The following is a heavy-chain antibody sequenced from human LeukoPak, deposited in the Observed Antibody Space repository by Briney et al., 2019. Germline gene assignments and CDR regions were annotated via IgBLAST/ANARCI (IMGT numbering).Heavy chain of an antibody. CDR2: ISSSSSYI. Sequence: GGSLRLSCAASGFTFSSYSMNWVRQAPGKGLEWVSSISSSSSYIYYADSVKGRFTISRDNAKNSLYLQMNSLRAEDTAVYYCAREGIAVAGSTLDYWGQGTLVTVSP. CDR1: GFTFSSYS. CDR3: AREGIAVAGSTLDY. J-gene: IGHJ4*02. D-gene: IGHD6-19*01. V-gene: IGHV3-21*01.